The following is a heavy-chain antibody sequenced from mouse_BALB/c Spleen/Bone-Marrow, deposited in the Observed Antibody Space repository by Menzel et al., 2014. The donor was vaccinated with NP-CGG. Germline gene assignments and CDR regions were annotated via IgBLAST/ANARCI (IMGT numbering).Heavy chain of an antibody. D-gene: IGHD1-1*01. CDR2: IWGGGNP. Sequence: QVQLKQSGPGLVAPSQSLSITCTVSGFSLSRYSVHWVRQPPGKGLEWLGMIWGGGNPDCNSVLKSRLSISKDNSKSQVFLKMNSLQTDDTAMYYCARNNYGSSDYYAMDYWGQGTSVTVSS. V-gene: IGHV2-6-4*01. J-gene: IGHJ4*01. CDR1: GFSLSRYS. CDR3: ARNNYGSSDYYAMDY.